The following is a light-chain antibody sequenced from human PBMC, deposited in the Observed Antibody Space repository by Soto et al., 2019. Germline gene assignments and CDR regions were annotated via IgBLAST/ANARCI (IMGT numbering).Light chain of an antibody. CDR2: DAY. J-gene: IGKJ1*01. Sequence: EIVMTQSPGTLSVSPGDRATFSCRASQDVNYKVAWYQQKLGQAPRLLIYDAYTRATGIPARFSGSGSGLEFTLTIDSLQSEDFAIYYCQQYKEWPPWTFGQGTKV. V-gene: IGKV3-15*01. CDR1: QDVNYK. CDR3: QQYKEWPPWT.